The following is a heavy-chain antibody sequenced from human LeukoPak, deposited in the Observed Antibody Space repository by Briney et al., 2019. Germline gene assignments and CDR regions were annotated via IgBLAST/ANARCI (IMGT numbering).Heavy chain of an antibody. J-gene: IGHJ4*02. V-gene: IGHV4-59*08. Sequence: SETLSLTCTVSGGSISSYYWNWIRQPPGKRLECIGYIYYSGSTNYNPSLKSRVTISVDTTKNQFSLKLSSVTAADTAMYYCARRGGVEYSSGWYFDYWGQGTLVTVSS. CDR3: ARRGGVEYSSGWYFDY. CDR2: IYYSGST. CDR1: GGSISSYY. D-gene: IGHD6-19*01.